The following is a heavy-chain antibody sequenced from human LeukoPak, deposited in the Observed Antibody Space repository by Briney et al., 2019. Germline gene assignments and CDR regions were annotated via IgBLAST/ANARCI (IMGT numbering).Heavy chain of an antibody. V-gene: IGHV3-7*01. J-gene: IGHJ4*02. D-gene: IGHD6-19*01. CDR2: IKKDGSEK. Sequence: GGSLRLSCAASGFTFSTYWMSWVRQAPGKGLEWVANIKKDGSEKNYVDSVKGRFTISRDNARNSLYLQMNSLRAEDTAVYYCARASPLVAVAGSFVYWGQGTLVTVSS. CDR3: ARASPLVAVAGSFVY. CDR1: GFTFSTYW.